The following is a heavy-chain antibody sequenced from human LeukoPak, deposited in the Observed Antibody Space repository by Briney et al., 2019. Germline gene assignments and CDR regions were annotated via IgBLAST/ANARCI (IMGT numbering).Heavy chain of an antibody. J-gene: IGHJ4*02. Sequence: SETLSLTCAVYGGSFSGYYWSWIRQPPGKGLEWIGEINHSGSTNYNPSLKSRVTISVDTSKNQFSLKLSSVTAADTAVYYCARRRLGGATYNWGQGTLVTVSS. V-gene: IGHV4-34*01. CDR2: INHSGST. CDR1: GGSFSGYY. CDR3: ARRRLGGATYN. D-gene: IGHD1-26*01.